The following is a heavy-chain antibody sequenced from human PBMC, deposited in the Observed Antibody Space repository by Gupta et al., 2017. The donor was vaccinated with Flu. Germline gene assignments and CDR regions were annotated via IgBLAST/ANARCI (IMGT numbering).Heavy chain of an antibody. D-gene: IGHD5-24*01. CDR1: GGSFSGYY. CDR3: ARAEMATIKSYFDY. V-gene: IGHV4-34*01. Sequence: QGQLQQWGAGPLKPSAHLSLTCAVDGGSFSGYYWSWIRQPPGKGLEWIGEINHSGSTNYNPSLKSRVTISVDTSKNQFSLKLSSVTAADTAVYYCARAEMATIKSYFDYWGQGTLVTVSS. CDR2: INHSGST. J-gene: IGHJ4*02.